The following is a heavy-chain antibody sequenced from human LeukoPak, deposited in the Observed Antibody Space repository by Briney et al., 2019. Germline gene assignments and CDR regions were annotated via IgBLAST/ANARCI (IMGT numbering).Heavy chain of an antibody. V-gene: IGHV4-59*08. CDR3: ARHLYDRDAFDI. CDR2: IYYSGST. J-gene: IGHJ3*02. CDR1: GGSISSYY. D-gene: IGHD2-8*01. Sequence: RPSETLSLTCTVSGGSISSYYWSWIRQPPGKGLEWIGYIYYSGSTNCNPSLKSRVTISVDTSKNQFSLKLSSVTAADTAVYYCARHLYDRDAFDIWGQGTMVTVSS.